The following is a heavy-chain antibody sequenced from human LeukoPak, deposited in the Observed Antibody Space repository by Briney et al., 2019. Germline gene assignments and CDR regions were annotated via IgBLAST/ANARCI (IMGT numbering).Heavy chain of an antibody. V-gene: IGHV4-59*08. CDR1: GGSISSYY. J-gene: IGHJ4*02. CDR2: IYYSGSA. D-gene: IGHD1-26*01. CDR3: ARIVGDTPSEYYFDC. Sequence: PSETLSLTCTVSGGSISSYYWSWIRQPPGKGLEWIGYIYYSGSAYYKPSLKNRLSISVDTSKNQYSLKLRSVTAADTAVYYCARIVGDTPSEYYFDCWGQGTLVTVSP.